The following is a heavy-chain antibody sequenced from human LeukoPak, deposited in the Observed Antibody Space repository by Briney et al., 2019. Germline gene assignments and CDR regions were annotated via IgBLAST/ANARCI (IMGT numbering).Heavy chain of an antibody. CDR1: GGSISSYY. CDR2: IYHSGST. V-gene: IGHV4-38-2*02. J-gene: IGHJ4*02. CDR3: ARASITIFGVVITTTPFDY. D-gene: IGHD3-3*01. Sequence: SETLSLTCTVSGGSISSYYWSWIRQPPGKGLEWIGSIYHSGSTYYNASLKSRVTISVDTSKNQFSLKLSSVTAADTAVYYCARASITIFGVVITTTPFDYWGQGTLVTVSS.